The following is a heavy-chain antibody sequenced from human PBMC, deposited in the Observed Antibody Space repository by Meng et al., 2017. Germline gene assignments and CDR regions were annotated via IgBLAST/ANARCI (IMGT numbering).Heavy chain of an antibody. CDR3: VRDKTVGATIFDC. D-gene: IGHD1-26*01. CDR2: IKQDGSEK. V-gene: IGHV3-7*01. Sequence: GESLKISCAASGFTFNSHWMSWVRQAPGKGLEWVAKIKQDGSEKYYVDSVEGRFTISRDNAKNSLSLEMNSLRVEDTAVYYWVRDKTVGATIFDCWGQGTLVTVSS. J-gene: IGHJ4*02. CDR1: GFTFNSHW.